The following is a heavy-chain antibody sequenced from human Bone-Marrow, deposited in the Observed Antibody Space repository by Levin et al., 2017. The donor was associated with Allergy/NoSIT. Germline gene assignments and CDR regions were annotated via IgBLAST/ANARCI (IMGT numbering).Heavy chain of an antibody. Sequence: GESLKISCKASGYTFTGYYMHWVRQAPGQGLEWMGWINPNSGGTNYAQKFQGRVTMTRDTSISTAYMELSRLRSDDTAVYYCARVRGYDILTGYLDLHVWGQGTLVTVSS. D-gene: IGHD3-9*01. CDR3: ARVRGYDILTGYLDLHV. CDR2: INPNSGGT. J-gene: IGHJ4*02. CDR1: GYTFTGYY. V-gene: IGHV1-2*02.